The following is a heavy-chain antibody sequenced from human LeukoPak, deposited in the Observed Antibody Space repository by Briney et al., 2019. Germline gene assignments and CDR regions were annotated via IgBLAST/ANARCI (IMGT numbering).Heavy chain of an antibody. D-gene: IGHD6-13*01. CDR2: ISGSGDIT. Sequence: GGSLRLSCSASGFTFSSFAMHWFRQAPGKGLEYVSAISGSGDITYYSDSVKDRFTISRDNSKNTLYLQMSSLRPEDTAVYYCVEDRGSTWATIYFDYWGQGTLVTVSS. CDR3: VEDRGSTWATIYFDY. CDR1: GFTFSSFA. V-gene: IGHV3-64D*09. J-gene: IGHJ4*02.